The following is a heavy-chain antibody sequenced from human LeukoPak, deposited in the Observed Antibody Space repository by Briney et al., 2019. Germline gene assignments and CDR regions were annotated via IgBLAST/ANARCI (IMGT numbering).Heavy chain of an antibody. Sequence: GESLKISCKGSGYSFTTYWIHWVRQMPGKGLEWMGGIDPSDSYTNYSPSFQGHVTMSVDKSISTAYLQWSSLKASDTAMYYCARLRYYDSSGSLDYWGQGTLVTVFS. D-gene: IGHD3-22*01. CDR2: IDPSDSYT. CDR3: ARLRYYDSSGSLDY. V-gene: IGHV5-10-1*01. J-gene: IGHJ4*02. CDR1: GYSFTTYW.